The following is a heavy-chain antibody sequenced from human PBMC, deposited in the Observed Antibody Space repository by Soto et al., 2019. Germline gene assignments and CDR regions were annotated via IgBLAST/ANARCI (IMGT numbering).Heavy chain of an antibody. CDR3: ATLASGVPPETYDY. CDR1: GFTFDDYA. D-gene: IGHD6-25*01. CDR2: ISWNSGSI. V-gene: IGHV3-9*01. Sequence: EVQLVESGGGLVQPGRSLRLSCAASGFTFDDYAMHWVRQAPGKGLEWVSGISWNSGSIGYADSVKGRFTISRDNAKNSLYLQMNSLRAEDTALYYCATLASGVPPETYDYWGHGTLVTVSS. J-gene: IGHJ4*01.